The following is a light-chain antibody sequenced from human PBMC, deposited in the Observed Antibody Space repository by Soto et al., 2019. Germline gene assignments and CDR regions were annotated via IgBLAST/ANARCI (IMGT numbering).Light chain of an antibody. V-gene: IGLV1-51*01. J-gene: IGLJ2*01. CDR1: SSTIGNTY. CDR3: GTWDSNLDNGVV. Sequence: QSVLTQPPSVSAAPGQRVTIFCSGSSSTIGNTYVSWYQQLPGTAPILLIYDNYYRPSGIPDPFSSSKSGTSATLVITGVQTGDEADYYCGTWDSNLDNGVVFGGGTKLTVL. CDR2: DNY.